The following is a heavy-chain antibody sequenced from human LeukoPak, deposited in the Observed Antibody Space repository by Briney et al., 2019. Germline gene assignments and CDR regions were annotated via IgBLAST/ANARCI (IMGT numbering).Heavy chain of an antibody. J-gene: IGHJ5*02. CDR2: IYYSGST. CDR3: ARGVSGYDGFNPDGLNWFDP. CDR1: GGSISSGGYY. V-gene: IGHV4-31*03. Sequence: PSQTLSLTCTVSGGSISSGGYYWSWIRQHPGKGLEWIGYIYYSGSTYYNPSLKSRVTISVDTSKNQFSLKLSSVTAADTAVYYCARGVSGYDGFNPDGLNWFDPWGQGTLVTVSS. D-gene: IGHD5-12*01.